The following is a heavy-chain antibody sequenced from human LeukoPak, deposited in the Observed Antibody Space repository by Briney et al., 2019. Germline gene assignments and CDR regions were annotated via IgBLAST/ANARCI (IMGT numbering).Heavy chain of an antibody. CDR2: ISGDGGST. D-gene: IGHD6-19*01. J-gene: IGHJ4*02. Sequence: GGSLRLSCAAPGFMFHDYAIHWVRQAPGKGLEWVSLISGDGGSTFYADSVKGRFTISRDNSKNSLYLQMNSLRSDDTALYYSARESESSGWYDYWGQGTLVTVSS. V-gene: IGHV3-43*02. CDR3: ARESESSGWYDY. CDR1: GFMFHDYA.